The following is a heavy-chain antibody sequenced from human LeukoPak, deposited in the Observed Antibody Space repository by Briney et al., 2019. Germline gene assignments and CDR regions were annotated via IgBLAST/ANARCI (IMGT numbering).Heavy chain of an antibody. CDR2: TYYRSKWYN. J-gene: IGHJ4*02. CDR3: ARVTEKKRDGYSWNYVAGYFDF. Sequence: SQTLSLTCAISGDSVSSNSSAWNWIRQSPSRGLEWLGRTYYRSKWYNDYAVSVKSRITINPDTSKNQFSLQLNSVTPEDTAVYFCARVTEKKRDGYSWNYVAGYFDFWGQGTPVTVSS. V-gene: IGHV6-1*01. D-gene: IGHD1-7*01. CDR1: GDSVSSNSSA.